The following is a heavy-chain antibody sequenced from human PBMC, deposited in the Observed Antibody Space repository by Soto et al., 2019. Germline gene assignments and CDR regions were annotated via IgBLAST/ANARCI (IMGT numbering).Heavy chain of an antibody. J-gene: IGHJ4*02. CDR2: MYHSGST. V-gene: IGHV4-30-2*01. Sequence: QLQLQESGSGLVKPSQTLSLTCAVSGGSISSGGYYWSWIRQPPGKGLEWIGYMYHSGSTYYNPSPKSRVTISIDMSKDQFSLKLSSVTAGDTAVYYCARVPDYWGQGILVTVSS. CDR3: ARVPDY. D-gene: IGHD2-2*01. CDR1: GGSISSGGYY.